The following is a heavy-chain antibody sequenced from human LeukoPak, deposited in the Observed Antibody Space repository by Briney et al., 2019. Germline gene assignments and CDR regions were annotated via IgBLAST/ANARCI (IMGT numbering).Heavy chain of an antibody. Sequence: PGGSRGLSWAASGNYGMHWVRQPPGKGLVWVSHINSDGSWTSYADSVKGRFTISKDNAKNTVYLQMNNLRAEDTAVYYCVSFYETYWGRGTLVTVSS. CDR2: INSDGSWT. CDR3: VSFYETY. D-gene: IGHD2-2*01. CDR1: GNYG. J-gene: IGHJ4*02. V-gene: IGHV3-74*01.